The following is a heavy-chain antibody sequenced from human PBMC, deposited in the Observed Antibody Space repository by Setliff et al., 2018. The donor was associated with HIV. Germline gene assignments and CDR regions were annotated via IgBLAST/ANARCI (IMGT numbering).Heavy chain of an antibody. D-gene: IGHD3-9*01. CDR2: ISSSSSNI. J-gene: IGHJ4*02. Sequence: GGSLRLSCVVSGFTFITSTMNWVRQAPGKGLEWVASISSSSSNIYYADSVKGRFTISRDNAKNLLYLLLNTLRADDTAVYYCARAGHFDWLLPFDYWGQGTLVTVSS. CDR3: ARAGHFDWLLPFDY. CDR1: GFTFITST. V-gene: IGHV3-21*01.